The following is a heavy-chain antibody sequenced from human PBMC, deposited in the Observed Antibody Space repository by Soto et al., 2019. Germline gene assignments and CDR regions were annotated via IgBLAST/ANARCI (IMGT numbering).Heavy chain of an antibody. CDR1: GYTFTSYC. D-gene: IGHD3-22*01. Sequence: ASMNVSCKSSGYTFTSYCISWGRQAPGQGPEWMGWISAYNGNTNYAQKLQGRVTMTTDTSTSTAYMELRSLRSDDTAVYYCARSYYYDSSGYYFPVAIDYWGQGTLVTVSS. CDR2: ISAYNGNT. CDR3: ARSYYYDSSGYYFPVAIDY. V-gene: IGHV1-18*04. J-gene: IGHJ4*02.